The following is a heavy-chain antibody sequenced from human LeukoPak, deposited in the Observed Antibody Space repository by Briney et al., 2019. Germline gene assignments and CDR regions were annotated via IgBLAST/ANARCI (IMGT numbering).Heavy chain of an antibody. CDR2: IXHSGXX. V-gene: IGHV4-30-2*01. J-gene: IGHJ3*02. D-gene: IGHD3-9*01. CDR1: GGSIXSYGYS. CDR3: ARASDWLYAFDI. Sequence: SETLSLTCTVSGGSIXSYGYSWSWIRQPPXXXXXXXGXIXHSGXXXXXXXXXXXVTISVDRYKNQFSLKMSSVTAADTAVYYCARASDWLYAFDIWGQGTMVTVSS.